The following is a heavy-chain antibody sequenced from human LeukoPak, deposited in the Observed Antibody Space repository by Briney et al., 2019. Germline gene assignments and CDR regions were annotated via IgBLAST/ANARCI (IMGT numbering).Heavy chain of an antibody. CDR2: VKEDGSET. CDR1: GFTFSRFW. CDR3: ARYGSTVKAGTFDY. J-gene: IGHJ4*02. V-gene: IGHV3-7*04. Sequence: GGSLRLSCAASGFTFSRFWMSWVRQAPGKGLECVANVKEDGSETYYVDSLKGRFAISRDNAKNSLYLQMNSLRAEDTAVYYCARYGSTVKAGTFDYWGQGTQVTVSS. D-gene: IGHD6-13*01.